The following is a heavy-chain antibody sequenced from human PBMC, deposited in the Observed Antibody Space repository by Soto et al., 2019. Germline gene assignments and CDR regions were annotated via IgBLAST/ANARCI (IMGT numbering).Heavy chain of an antibody. CDR2: IYYSGST. CDR1: GRPIRDYY. D-gene: IGHD3-10*01. Sequence: SDTLSLTYSLFGRPIRDYYWSWIRQPPGKGLEYIGYIYYSGSTNYNPSLESRVTISVDTSKNQFSLKLSSVTAADTAVYYCARRFGDAFDFWGQGTMVT. V-gene: IGHV4-59*01. J-gene: IGHJ3*01. CDR3: ARRFGDAFDF.